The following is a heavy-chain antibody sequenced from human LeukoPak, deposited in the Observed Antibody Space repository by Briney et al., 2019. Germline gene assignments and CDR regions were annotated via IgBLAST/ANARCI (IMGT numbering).Heavy chain of an antibody. V-gene: IGHV3-21*01. CDR3: ARDLILADSSGSSAHDY. Sequence: GGSLRLSCAASGFTFSSCAMNWVRQAPGKGLEWVSSISTDSIYIYYADSVQGRFTISRDNAKNSLYLQMNSLRDEDTAVYYCARDLILADSSGSSAHDYWGQGTLVTVSS. CDR2: ISTDSIYI. D-gene: IGHD2-15*01. CDR1: GFTFSSCA. J-gene: IGHJ4*02.